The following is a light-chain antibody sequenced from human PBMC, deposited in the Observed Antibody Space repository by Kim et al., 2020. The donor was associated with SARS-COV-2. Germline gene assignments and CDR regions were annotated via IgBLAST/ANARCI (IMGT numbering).Light chain of an antibody. CDR1: KLGDKY. Sequence: SYELTQPPSVSVSPGQTASITCSGDKLGDKYARWYQQKPGQSPVLVIYQDSKRPSGIPERFSGSNSGTTATLTISGTQAMDEADYYCQAWDSSTVVFGGG. CDR2: QDS. V-gene: IGLV3-1*01. J-gene: IGLJ2*01. CDR3: QAWDSSTVV.